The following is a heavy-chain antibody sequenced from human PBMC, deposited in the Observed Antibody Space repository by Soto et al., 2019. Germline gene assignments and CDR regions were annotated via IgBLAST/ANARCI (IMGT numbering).Heavy chain of an antibody. D-gene: IGHD3-16*01. CDR3: ARDKFGGSYY. V-gene: IGHV1-69*04. J-gene: IGHJ4*02. CDR1: GYTFTSYA. CDR2: TIPLLNIA. Sequence: GASVKVSCKASGYTFTSYAMHWVRQAPGQRLEWMGRTIPLLNIANYAQKFQGRVTISADKSTNTAYMELSSLRSDDTAVFYCARDKFGGSYYWGQGTLVTVSS.